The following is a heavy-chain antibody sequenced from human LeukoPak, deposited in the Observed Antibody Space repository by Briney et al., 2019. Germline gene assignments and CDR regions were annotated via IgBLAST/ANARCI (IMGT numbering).Heavy chain of an antibody. CDR2: IYYTGST. V-gene: IGHV4-59*08. CDR1: GGSISTYY. J-gene: IGHJ6*02. CDR3: ARRPHTGYSGDWGPHDYYYGMNV. Sequence: SETLSLTCTVSGGSISTYYWSWIRQPPGKGLEWIGYIYYTGSTNYNPSLKSRVTISVDTSKNQFSLKLSPVTAADTAVYYCARRPHTGYSGDWGPHDYYYGMNVWGQGTTVTVSS. D-gene: IGHD6-19*01.